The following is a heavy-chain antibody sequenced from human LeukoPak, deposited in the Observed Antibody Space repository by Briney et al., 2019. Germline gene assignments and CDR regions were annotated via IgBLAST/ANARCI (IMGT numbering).Heavy chain of an antibody. V-gene: IGHV1-69*13. D-gene: IGHD5-18*01. CDR3: ARDGHSYGYYYYGMDV. Sequence: GASVKVSCKASGGTFSSYAISWVRQAPGQGLEWMGGIIPIFGTANYAQKFQGRVTITADESTSTAYMELSSLRSEDTAVYYCARDGHSYGYYYYGMDVWGKGTTVTVSS. CDR1: GGTFSSYA. CDR2: IIPIFGTA. J-gene: IGHJ6*04.